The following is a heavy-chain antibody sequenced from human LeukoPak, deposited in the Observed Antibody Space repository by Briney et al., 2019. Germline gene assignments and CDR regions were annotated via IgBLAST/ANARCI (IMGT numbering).Heavy chain of an antibody. CDR2: ISAYNENT. CDR3: ARDFRGVGQRIAAAGVDY. J-gene: IGHJ4*02. Sequence: GASVKVSCKASGYTFNNFGIIWVRQAPGQGLEWMGWISAYNENTNYAQNLEGRVTMTTDTSRSTAYMELRSLRSDDTAVYYCARDFRGVGQRIAAAGVDYWGQGTLVTVSS. CDR1: GYTFNNFG. V-gene: IGHV1-18*01. D-gene: IGHD6-13*01.